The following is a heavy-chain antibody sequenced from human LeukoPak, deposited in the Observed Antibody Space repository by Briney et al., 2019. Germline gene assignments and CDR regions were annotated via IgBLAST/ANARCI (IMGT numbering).Heavy chain of an antibody. D-gene: IGHD2-2*01. V-gene: IGHV3-30-3*01. CDR3: SLVLSAARAPFDY. CDR1: GFTFSSYA. CDR2: ISYDGNNK. J-gene: IGHJ4*02. Sequence: GGSLRLSCAASGFTFSSYAMHWVRQAPGKGLEWVAVISYDGNNKDYADSVKGRFTISRDNSKDILYLQMNSLRAEATAVYYCSLVLSAARAPFDYWGQGTLVTVSS.